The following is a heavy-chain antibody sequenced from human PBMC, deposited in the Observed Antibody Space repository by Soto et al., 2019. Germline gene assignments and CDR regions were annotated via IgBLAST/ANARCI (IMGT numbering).Heavy chain of an antibody. CDR2: IYYSGST. V-gene: IGHV4-59*08. CDR1: GGSISSYY. Sequence: QVQLQESGPGLVKPSETLSLTCTVSGGSISSYYWSWIRQPPGKGLEWIGYIYYSGSTNYNPSLKSRVTISVDTSKNQFSLKLSSVTAADTAVYYCAGSLGDVDIVATIYFRFDYWGQGTLVTVAS. CDR3: AGSLGDVDIVATIYFRFDY. J-gene: IGHJ4*02. D-gene: IGHD5-12*01.